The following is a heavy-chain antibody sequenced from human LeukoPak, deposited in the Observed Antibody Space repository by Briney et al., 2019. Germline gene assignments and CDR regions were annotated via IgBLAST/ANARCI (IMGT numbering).Heavy chain of an antibody. D-gene: IGHD6-25*01. CDR1: GFTFSSYS. CDR2: ISSSSSTI. J-gene: IGHJ6*03. CDR3: ARDRGRYYMDV. Sequence: PGGSLRLSCAASGFTFSSYSMNWVRQAPGKGLEWVSYISSSSSTIYYADSVKGRFTISRDNAKNSLYLQMNSLRAEDTALYYCARDRGRYYMDVWGKGTTVTISS. V-gene: IGHV3-48*01.